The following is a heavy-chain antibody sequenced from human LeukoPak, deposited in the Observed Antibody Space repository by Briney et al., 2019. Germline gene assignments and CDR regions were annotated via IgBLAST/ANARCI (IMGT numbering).Heavy chain of an antibody. Sequence: GGSLRLSCAASGFTVSSNYMSWVRQAPGNGPEWVSVIYSGGSTYYADSVKGRFTISRDNSKNTLYLQMNSLRAEDTAVYYCARKPSETYYYGSGSYGMDVWGQGTTVTVSS. CDR2: IYSGGST. V-gene: IGHV3-66*01. CDR1: GFTVSSNY. D-gene: IGHD3-10*01. CDR3: ARKPSETYYYGSGSYGMDV. J-gene: IGHJ6*02.